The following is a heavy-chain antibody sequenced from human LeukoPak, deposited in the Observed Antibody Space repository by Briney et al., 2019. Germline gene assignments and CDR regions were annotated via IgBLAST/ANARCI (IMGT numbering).Heavy chain of an antibody. J-gene: IGHJ3*02. V-gene: IGHV1-46*01. CDR3: ARIRDGYNDAYDI. D-gene: IGHD5-24*01. Sequence: GSSVKVSCKASGYTFTSYAMHWVRQAPGQRLEWMGLINPDGGNTNYAQNFQGRVTLTRDTSTSTVYMELSSLRSEDTAIYYCARIRDGYNDAYDIWGQGTVVTVPS. CDR1: GYTFTSYA. CDR2: INPDGGNT.